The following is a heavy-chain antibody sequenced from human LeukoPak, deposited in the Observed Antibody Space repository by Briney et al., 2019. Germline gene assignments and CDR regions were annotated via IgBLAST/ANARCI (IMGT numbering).Heavy chain of an antibody. CDR1: GYSFTSYW. CDR2: IYPGDSDT. V-gene: IGHV5-51*01. Sequence: GESLKISCKGSGYSFTSYWIGSVRQMPGKGLEWMGIIYPGDSDTRYSPSFQGQVTISADKSISTAYLQWSSLKASDTAMYYCAKGTYYYDSSGYSHGANFDYWGQGTLVTVSS. J-gene: IGHJ4*02. D-gene: IGHD3-22*01. CDR3: AKGTYYYDSSGYSHGANFDY.